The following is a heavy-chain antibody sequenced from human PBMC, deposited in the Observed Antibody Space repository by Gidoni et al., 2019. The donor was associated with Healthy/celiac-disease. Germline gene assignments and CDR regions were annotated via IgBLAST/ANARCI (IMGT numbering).Heavy chain of an antibody. CDR2: IFPSLGTA. Sequence: QLQLAQSGAAVTNPGSSVTVSCKASGCTFSSYPTSWGRQAPGQGLAWMGGIFPSLGTANYEQKFQGRVTITADKSTSTAYMELSRLRSEDTAVYYCARLVDIAAQTPYYYGMDVWGQGTTVTVSS. D-gene: IGHD6-6*01. CDR3: ARLVDIAAQTPYYYGMDV. J-gene: IGHJ6*02. CDR1: GCTFSSYP. V-gene: IGHV1-69*06.